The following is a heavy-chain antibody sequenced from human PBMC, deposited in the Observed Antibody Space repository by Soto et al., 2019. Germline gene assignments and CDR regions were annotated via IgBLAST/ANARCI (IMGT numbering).Heavy chain of an antibody. D-gene: IGHD2-15*01. J-gene: IGHJ5*02. Sequence: TGGALRLSCAASGFTFSSYSMNWVRQAPGKGLEWVSYISSSSSTIYYADSVKGRSTTSRDNAKNSLYLQMNSLRDEDTAVYYCARDCCEGNWFDPWGQGTLVTVSS. V-gene: IGHV3-48*02. CDR2: ISSSSSTI. CDR3: ARDCCEGNWFDP. CDR1: GFTFSSYS.